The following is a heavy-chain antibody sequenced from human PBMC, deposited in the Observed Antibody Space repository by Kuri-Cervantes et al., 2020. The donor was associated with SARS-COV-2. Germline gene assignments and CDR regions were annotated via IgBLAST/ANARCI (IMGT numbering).Heavy chain of an antibody. CDR3: ARDPNANHNNWFDP. J-gene: IGHJ5*02. CDR2: IYYSGST. CDR1: GGSISSSSYY. Sequence: ESLKISCPVSGGSISSSSYYWGWIRQPPGKGLEWIGYIYYSGSTNYNPSLKSRVTISVDTSKNQFSLKLSSVTAADTAVYYCARDPNANHNNWFDPWGQGTLVTVSS. D-gene: IGHD4/OR15-4a*01. V-gene: IGHV4-61*01.